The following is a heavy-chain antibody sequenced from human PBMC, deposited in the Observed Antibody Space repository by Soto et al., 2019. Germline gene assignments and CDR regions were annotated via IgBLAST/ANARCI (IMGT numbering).Heavy chain of an antibody. J-gene: IGHJ4*02. V-gene: IGHV3-23*01. CDR3: AKGGYSSGWYGRGFDY. D-gene: IGHD6-19*01. CDR2: ISGSGGST. Sequence: EVQLLESGGGLVQPGGSLRLSCAASGFTFSSYAMSWVRQAPGKGLEWVSAISGSGGSTYYADSVKGRFTISRDNSKNTLYLQMNSLRAEDTAVYYCAKGGYSSGWYGRGFDYWGQGTLVTVSS. CDR1: GFTFSSYA.